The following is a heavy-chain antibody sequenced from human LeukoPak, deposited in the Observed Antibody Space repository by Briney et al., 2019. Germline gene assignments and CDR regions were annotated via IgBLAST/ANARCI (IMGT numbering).Heavy chain of an antibody. CDR2: KFSHDGST. CDR3: ARDSGNFHYDMDV. D-gene: IGHD3-10*01. Sequence: ASVKVSCKTSGYSFNSHHVHWVRQAPGQGLEWMGVKFSHDGSTSTAQKFQGRVTLTSDTSTSTVGMELSSLRSEDTAVYYCARDSGNFHYDMDVWGQGTTVIVSS. CDR1: GYSFNSHH. J-gene: IGHJ6*02. V-gene: IGHV1-46*02.